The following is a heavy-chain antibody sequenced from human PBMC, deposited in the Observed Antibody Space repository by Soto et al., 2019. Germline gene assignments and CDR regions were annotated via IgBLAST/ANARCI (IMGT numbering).Heavy chain of an antibody. CDR3: AKDGGLRWSFYFDD. CDR1: GFTFSSYG. CDR2: ISYDGSNK. V-gene: IGHV3-30*18. D-gene: IGHD4-17*01. Sequence: GGSLRLSCAASGFTFSSYGMHWVRQAPGKGLEWVAVISYDGSNKYYADSVKGRFTISRDNSKNTLYLQMNSLRAEDTAVYYCAKDGGLRWSFYFDDWGQGTLVTVSS. J-gene: IGHJ4*02.